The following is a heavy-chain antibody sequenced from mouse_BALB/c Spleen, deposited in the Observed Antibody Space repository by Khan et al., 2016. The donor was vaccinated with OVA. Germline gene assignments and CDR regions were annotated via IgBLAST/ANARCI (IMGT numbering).Heavy chain of an antibody. Sequence: QVRLQQSGAELVKPGASVTMSCKASGYTFTSYTMHWVKQRPGQGLEWIGYINPSSGYTKYNQKFKDKATLTADKSSSTAYMQLSSLTSEDSAVYYCARKSTRSSYWGQGTTLTVSS. V-gene: IGHV1-4*01. CDR3: ARKSTRSSY. J-gene: IGHJ2*01. CDR2: INPSSGYT. CDR1: GYTFTSYT. D-gene: IGHD3-1*01.